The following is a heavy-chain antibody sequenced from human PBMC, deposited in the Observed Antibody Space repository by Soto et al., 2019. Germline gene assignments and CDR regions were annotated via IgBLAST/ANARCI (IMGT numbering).Heavy chain of an antibody. V-gene: IGHV3-33*01. CDR1: GFTFSSYG. D-gene: IGHD2-2*01. Sequence: GGSLRLSCAASGFTFSSYGMHWVRQAPGKGLEWVAVIWYDGSNKYYADSVKGRFTISRDNSKNTLYLQMNSLRAEDTAVYYCARAVVVPAAGLYYMDVWGKGTTVTVSS. CDR2: IWYDGSNK. CDR3: ARAVVVPAAGLYYMDV. J-gene: IGHJ6*03.